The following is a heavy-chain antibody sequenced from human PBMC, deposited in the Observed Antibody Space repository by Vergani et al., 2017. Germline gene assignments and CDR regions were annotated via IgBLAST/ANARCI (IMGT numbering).Heavy chain of an antibody. D-gene: IGHD3-22*01. CDR3: ARDPYYDSSGYAGDD. V-gene: IGHV4-39*07. J-gene: IGHJ4*02. Sequence: QLQLQESGPGLVKPSETLSLTCTVSGGSISSSSYYWGWIRQPPGKGLEWIGSIYYSGSTYYNPSLKSRVTISVDTSKNQFSLKLSSVTAADTAVYYCARDPYYDSSGYAGDDWGQGTLVTVSS. CDR2: IYYSGST. CDR1: GGSISSSSYY.